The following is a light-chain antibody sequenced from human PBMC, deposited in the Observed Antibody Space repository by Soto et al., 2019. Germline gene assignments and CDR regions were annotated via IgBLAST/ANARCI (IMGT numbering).Light chain of an antibody. J-gene: IGKJ2*01. CDR2: GAS. CDR3: QQYGSSPNT. CDR1: QSVSSNF. V-gene: IGKV3-20*01. Sequence: MVLTQAPGTLSLAPGERAALSCRASQSVSSNFLAWYQQKPGQTPRLLIYGASTRATGIPDRISGRGSGTDFTLTISRLEPEDFAVYYCQQYGSSPNTFGQGTKVDIK.